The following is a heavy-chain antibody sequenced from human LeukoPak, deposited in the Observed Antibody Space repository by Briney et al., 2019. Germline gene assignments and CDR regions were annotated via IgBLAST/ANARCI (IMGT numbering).Heavy chain of an antibody. Sequence: SETLSLTCAVYGGSFSGYYWSWIRQPPGKGLEWIGEINHSGSTNYNPSLKSRVTISVDTSKNQFSLKLSSVTAADTAVYYCARVPAGYYDFWSAQVTGWFDPWGQGTPVTVSS. V-gene: IGHV4-34*01. D-gene: IGHD3-3*01. CDR2: INHSGST. CDR3: ARVPAGYYDFWSAQVTGWFDP. CDR1: GGSFSGYY. J-gene: IGHJ5*02.